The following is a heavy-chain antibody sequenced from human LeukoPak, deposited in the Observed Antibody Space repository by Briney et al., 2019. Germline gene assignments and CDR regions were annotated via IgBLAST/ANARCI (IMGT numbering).Heavy chain of an antibody. Sequence: SETLTLTCTVSGGSISSYYWSWIRQPAGKGLEWIGRIDTSGNTNYKPSLKSRVTMSVDTSKKQFSLKLSSVTAADTAVYYCARVSSSWYQDWYFDLWGRGTLVTVSS. CDR2: IDTSGNT. V-gene: IGHV4-4*07. CDR3: ARVSSSWYQDWYFDL. CDR1: GGSISSYY. J-gene: IGHJ2*01. D-gene: IGHD6-13*01.